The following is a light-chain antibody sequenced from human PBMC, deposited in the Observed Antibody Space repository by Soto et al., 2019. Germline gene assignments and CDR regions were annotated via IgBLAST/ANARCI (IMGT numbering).Light chain of an antibody. CDR1: QSISYW. Sequence: DIQMTQSPSTLSASVGDRVTITCRASQSISYWLAWYQQKPGKAPKLLIYKASSLESGVPSRFSGSGFGTEFTLTISSLQPDDFATYYCQQYNSYSWTFGQGTKVEIK. V-gene: IGKV1-5*03. CDR3: QQYNSYSWT. J-gene: IGKJ1*01. CDR2: KAS.